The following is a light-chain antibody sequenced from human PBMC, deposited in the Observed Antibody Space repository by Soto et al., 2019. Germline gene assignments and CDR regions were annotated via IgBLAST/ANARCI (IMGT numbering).Light chain of an antibody. CDR3: QEYKSYST. J-gene: IGKJ2*01. CDR1: QSISSW. CDR2: KAS. V-gene: IGKV1-5*03. Sequence: DIQMTQSPSTLSASVGDRVTITCRASQSISSWLAWYQQKPGKAPKLLIYKASSLESGVPSRFSGSGSGTEFTLTISSLQPDDFATYYCQEYKSYSTFGQGTKQEI.